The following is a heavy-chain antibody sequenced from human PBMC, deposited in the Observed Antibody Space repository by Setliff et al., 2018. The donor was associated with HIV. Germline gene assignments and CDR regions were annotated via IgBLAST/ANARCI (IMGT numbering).Heavy chain of an antibody. CDR3: ARFCSGGSCPDY. CDR1: GGSITSHY. D-gene: IGHD2-15*01. V-gene: IGHV4-59*11. J-gene: IGHJ4*02. CDR2: ISYSGSP. Sequence: PSETLSLTCSVSGGSITSHYWTWIRQPPGKGLEWIGVISYSGSPHYNPSLKSRVTIGMDTSENQVSLTLSSVTAVDTAVYYCARFCSGGSCPDYWGQGTLVTVSS.